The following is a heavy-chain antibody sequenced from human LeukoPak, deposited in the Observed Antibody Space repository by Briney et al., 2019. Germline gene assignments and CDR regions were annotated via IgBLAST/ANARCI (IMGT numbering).Heavy chain of an antibody. CDR3: ARGEYCTGGSCYFDY. Sequence: GGSVRLSCAASGFTFSSYAMSWVRQAPGKGLEWVSDISSGGTNKYYADSVKGRFTISRDNAKNSLYLQMNSLRAEDTAIYYCARGEYCTGGSCYFDYWGQGTLVTVSS. D-gene: IGHD2-15*01. V-gene: IGHV3-48*03. J-gene: IGHJ4*02. CDR1: GFTFSSYA. CDR2: ISSGGTNK.